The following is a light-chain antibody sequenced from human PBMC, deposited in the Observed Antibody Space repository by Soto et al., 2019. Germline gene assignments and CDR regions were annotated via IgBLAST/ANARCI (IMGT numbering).Light chain of an antibody. Sequence: QSALTQPASVSGSPGQSITISCTGTSSDVGGYYYVSWFQQYPGKAPKLMIYDVSTRPSGVANRFSGSKSGTTASLTISGLQAEEEADYYCSSYTTTDTYVFGTGTKVTVL. CDR3: SSYTTTDTYV. V-gene: IGLV2-14*01. CDR1: SSDVGGYYY. J-gene: IGLJ1*01. CDR2: DVS.